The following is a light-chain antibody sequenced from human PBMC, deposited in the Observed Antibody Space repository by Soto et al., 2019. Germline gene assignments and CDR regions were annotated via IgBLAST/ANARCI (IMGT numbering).Light chain of an antibody. Sequence: QSALTQPASVSGSPGQSMTISCNGTSSDVGSGNFVSWFQQHPGKAPKLMIYEVTNRPSGVSYRFSGSKSDNTASLTISGLQAEDEADYYCSSFTTTNTGVFGGGTQLTVL. CDR2: EVT. V-gene: IGLV2-14*01. CDR3: SSFTTTNTGV. J-gene: IGLJ3*02. CDR1: SSDVGSGNF.